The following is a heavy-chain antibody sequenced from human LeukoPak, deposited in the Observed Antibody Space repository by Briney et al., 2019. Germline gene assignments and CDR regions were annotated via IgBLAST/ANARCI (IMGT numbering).Heavy chain of an antibody. J-gene: IGHJ4*02. CDR3: ARPYYDSSAPPYDY. CDR1: GGTFSSYA. CDR2: IIPIFGTA. V-gene: IGHV1-69*05. Sequence: SVKVSCKASGGTFSSYAITWVRQAPGQGLEWMGRIIPIFGTANYAQKFQGRVTITTDESTSTAYMELSTLRSDDTAVYYCARPYYDSSAPPYDYWGQGTLVTVSS. D-gene: IGHD3-22*01.